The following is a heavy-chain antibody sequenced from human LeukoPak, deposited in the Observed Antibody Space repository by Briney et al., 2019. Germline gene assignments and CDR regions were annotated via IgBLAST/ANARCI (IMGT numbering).Heavy chain of an antibody. J-gene: IGHJ5*02. CDR2: IYYSGST. Sequence: SETLSLTCTVSGGSISSYYWSWIRQPPGKGLDGIGYIYYSGSTNYNPSLKSRVTISVDTSKNQFSLKLSSVTAADTAVYYCARGAVAGGRWFDPWGQGTLVTVSS. V-gene: IGHV4-59*01. CDR1: GGSISSYY. D-gene: IGHD6-19*01. CDR3: ARGAVAGGRWFDP.